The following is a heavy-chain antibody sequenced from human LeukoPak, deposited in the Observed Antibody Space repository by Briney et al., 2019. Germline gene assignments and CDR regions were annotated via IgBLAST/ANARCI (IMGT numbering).Heavy chain of an antibody. CDR1: GFTFSSYW. Sequence: GSLRLSCAASGFTFSSYWMSWVRQAPGKGLEWVANIKQDGSEKYYVDSVKGRFTISRDNAKNSLYLQMNSLRAEDTAVYYCARDLGSGSYLGNWFDPWGQGTLVTVSS. D-gene: IGHD1-26*01. J-gene: IGHJ5*02. CDR2: IKQDGSEK. CDR3: ARDLGSGSYLGNWFDP. V-gene: IGHV3-7*03.